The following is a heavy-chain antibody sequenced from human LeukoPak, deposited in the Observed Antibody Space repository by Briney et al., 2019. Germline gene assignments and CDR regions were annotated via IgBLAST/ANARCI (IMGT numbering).Heavy chain of an antibody. Sequence: GGSLRLSCAASGFTFSSYEMNWVRQAPGKGLEWVSYISSSGSTIYYADSVKGRFTISRDNAKNSLYLQMNSLGAEDTAVYYCAREEYSYGSENFDYWGQGTLVTVSS. CDR2: ISSSGSTI. D-gene: IGHD5-18*01. CDR3: AREEYSYGSENFDY. J-gene: IGHJ4*02. CDR1: GFTFSSYE. V-gene: IGHV3-48*03.